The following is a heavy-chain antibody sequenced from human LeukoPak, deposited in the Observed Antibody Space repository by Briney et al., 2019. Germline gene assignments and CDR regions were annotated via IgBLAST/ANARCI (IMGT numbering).Heavy chain of an antibody. CDR1: GGSISSSSYY. D-gene: IGHD2-2*01. Sequence: SETLSLTCTVSGGSISSSSYYWGWLRQPPGTGLEWIGSIYYSGSTYYNPSLKSRVTISVDTSKNQFSLKLSSVTAADTAVYYCASSPEGGYCSSTSCYGAFDIWGQGTMVTVSS. CDR3: ASSPEGGYCSSTSCYGAFDI. CDR2: IYYSGST. J-gene: IGHJ3*02. V-gene: IGHV4-39*01.